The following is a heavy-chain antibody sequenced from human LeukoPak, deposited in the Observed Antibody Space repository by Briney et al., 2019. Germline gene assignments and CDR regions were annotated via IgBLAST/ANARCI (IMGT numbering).Heavy chain of an antibody. J-gene: IGHJ4*02. CDR2: ISYDGSNE. CDR1: GFTFGSYA. V-gene: IGHV3-30-3*01. CDR3: AREPYYYVSGSYYGDY. D-gene: IGHD3-10*01. Sequence: PGRSLRLSCAASGFTFGSYAMHWVRQAPGKGLEWVVLISYDGSNENYADSVKGRFTISRDNSKNTLYLQMDSLRAEDTAVYYCAREPYYYVSGSYYGDYWGQGTLVTVSS.